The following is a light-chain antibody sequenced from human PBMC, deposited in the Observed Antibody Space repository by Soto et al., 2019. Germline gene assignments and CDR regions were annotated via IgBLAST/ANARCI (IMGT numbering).Light chain of an antibody. CDR1: QNINGW. V-gene: IGKV1-5*03. Sequence: DIQMTQSPSTLSASVRDRVTITCRASQNINGWLAWYQQKPGKAPKVLIYKASSLESGVPSRFSGSGSGTEFTLTISTLQPDDFATYYCQQYHNYWTFGQGTKVDIK. CDR2: KAS. J-gene: IGKJ1*01. CDR3: QQYHNYWT.